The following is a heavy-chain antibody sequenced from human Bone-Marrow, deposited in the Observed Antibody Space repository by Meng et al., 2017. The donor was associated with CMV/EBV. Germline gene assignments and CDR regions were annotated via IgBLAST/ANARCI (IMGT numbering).Heavy chain of an antibody. CDR2: IIPIFGTA. V-gene: IGHV1-69*05. CDR1: GDTFSSYA. CDR3: AIRNGSGSYAATTGYYGMDV. D-gene: IGHD3-10*01. J-gene: IGHJ6*02. Sequence: SVKVSCKASGDTFSSYAISWVRQAPGQGLEWMGGIIPIFGTANYAQKFQGRVTITTDESTSTAYMELSSLRSEDTAVYYCAIRNGSGSYAATTGYYGMDVWGQGTTVTVSS.